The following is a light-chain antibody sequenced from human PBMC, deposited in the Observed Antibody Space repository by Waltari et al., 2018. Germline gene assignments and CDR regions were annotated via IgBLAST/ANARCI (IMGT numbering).Light chain of an antibody. CDR3: QQLNSYPPVWT. CDR1: QGISSY. V-gene: IGKV1-9*01. Sequence: DIQLTQSPSFLSASVGDRVTITCRASQGISSYLAWYQQKPGKAPKLLIYAASTLQSGVPPRFSGSGSGTEFTLTISSLQPEDFATYYCQQLNSYPPVWTFGQGTKVEIK. CDR2: AAS. J-gene: IGKJ1*01.